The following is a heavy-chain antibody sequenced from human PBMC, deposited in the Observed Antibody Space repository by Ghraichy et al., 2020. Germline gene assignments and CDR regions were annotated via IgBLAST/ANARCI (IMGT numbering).Heavy chain of an antibody. V-gene: IGHV4-59*01. Sequence: SQTLSLTCIVSGDSIKGFYWSWIRQPPGKGLEWIGYIYYSGSTKYNPSLKSRVTISLDTSKNQFSVRLTSVTAADTAVYYWARASYGGSYYYMDVWGKGTTVTVSS. J-gene: IGHJ6*03. CDR3: ARASYGGSYYYMDV. CDR2: IYYSGST. D-gene: IGHD1-26*01. CDR1: GDSIKGFY.